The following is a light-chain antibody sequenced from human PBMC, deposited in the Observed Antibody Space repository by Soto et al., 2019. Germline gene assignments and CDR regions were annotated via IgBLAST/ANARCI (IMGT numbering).Light chain of an antibody. J-gene: IGKJ5*01. Sequence: VLAQSSGTPCLSPVDRATHSYQASQTFSNSFLSWFQQIPGQAPRLLIYGASMRATGIPDRFSGSGSGTDFTLTISRLEPEDFAVYYCQQCGSSSTVGQGTRLEIK. CDR2: GAS. CDR1: QTFSNSF. CDR3: QQCGSSST. V-gene: IGKV3-20*01.